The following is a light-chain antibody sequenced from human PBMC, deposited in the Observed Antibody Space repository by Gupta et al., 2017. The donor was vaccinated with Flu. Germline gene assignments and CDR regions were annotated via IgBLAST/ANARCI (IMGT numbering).Light chain of an antibody. J-gene: IGKJ3*01. Sequence: PSSVSASVGARVTITCRASQSVASWLAWYQQKPGRAPNLLIYSTSNLQSGVPSRFSGSGSGTDFTLTISSLQPEDFATYYCQQSHSFPFTFAPGTTVHI. CDR1: QSVASW. CDR2: STS. CDR3: QQSHSFPFT. V-gene: IGKV1-12*01.